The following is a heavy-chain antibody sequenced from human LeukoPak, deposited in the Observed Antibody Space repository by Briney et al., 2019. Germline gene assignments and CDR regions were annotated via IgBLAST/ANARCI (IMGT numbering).Heavy chain of an antibody. CDR1: GGSFSGYY. CDR3: ASLRNPGYSSTWTPLDY. V-gene: IGHV4-34*01. Sequence: SETLSLTCAVYGGSFSGYYWSWVRQPPGKGLEWIGSIYYSGSTYYNPSLKSRVTISVDTSNNQFSLKLSSVTAADTAVYYCASLRNPGYSSTWTPLDYWGQGTLGTVSS. D-gene: IGHD6-13*01. J-gene: IGHJ4*02. CDR2: IYYSGST.